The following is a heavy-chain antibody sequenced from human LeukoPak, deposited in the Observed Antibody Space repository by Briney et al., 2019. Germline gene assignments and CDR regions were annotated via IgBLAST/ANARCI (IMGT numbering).Heavy chain of an antibody. J-gene: IGHJ5*02. CDR3: ARADEGDWFDP. V-gene: IGHV4-38-2*02. Sequence: SETLFLTCTVSCYSISSGYYLGWIRQPPGKGLEWIGSIYHSGSTYYYPSLKSGGTTSVDTSKNQFSLKLSSVTAADTAVYYGARADEGDWFDPWGQGTRVSVPS. CDR1: CYSISSGYY. D-gene: IGHD1-26*01. CDR2: IYHSGST.